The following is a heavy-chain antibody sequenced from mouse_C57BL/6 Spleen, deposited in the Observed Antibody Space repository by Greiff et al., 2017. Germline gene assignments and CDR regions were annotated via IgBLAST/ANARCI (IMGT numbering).Heavy chain of an antibody. D-gene: IGHD4-1*01. CDR1: GFTFSSYG. CDR3: ARELGPF. Sequence: EVHLVESGGDLVKPGGSLKLSCAASGFTFSSYGMSWVRQTPDKRLEWVATISSGGSYTYYPDSVKGRFTISRDNAKNTLYLQMSSLKSEDTAMYYCARELGPFWGQGTSVTVSS. V-gene: IGHV5-6*01. J-gene: IGHJ4*01. CDR2: ISSGGSYT.